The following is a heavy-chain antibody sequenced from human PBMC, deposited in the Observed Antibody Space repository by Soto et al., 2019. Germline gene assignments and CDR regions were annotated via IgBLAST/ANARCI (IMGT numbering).Heavy chain of an antibody. CDR2: IYYSGST. J-gene: IGHJ4*02. CDR3: ARMTLRFFDY. D-gene: IGHD3-3*01. Sequence: SETLSLTCTVSGGSISSYYWSWIRQPPGKGLEWIGYIYYSGSTNYNPSLKSRVTISVDTSKNQFSLKLSSVTAADTAVYYCARMTLRFFDYWGQGTLVTVSS. CDR1: GGSISSYY. V-gene: IGHV4-59*01.